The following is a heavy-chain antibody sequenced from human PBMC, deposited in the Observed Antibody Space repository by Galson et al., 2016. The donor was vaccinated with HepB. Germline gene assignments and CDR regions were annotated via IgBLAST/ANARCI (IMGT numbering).Heavy chain of an antibody. CDR1: GDSVSSGRYY. CDR2: IYHSGST. D-gene: IGHD1-26*01. Sequence: SETLSLTCTVSGDSVSSGRYYWRWIRQPPGKGLEWIGYIYHSGSTNYNPSLKSRVTISVDTSKNQFSLKLKSVTAADTAVYYCASVWVGATTGLEYLDHWGQGTLVTVSS. CDR3: ASVWVGATTGLEYLDH. J-gene: IGHJ4*02. V-gene: IGHV4-61*01.